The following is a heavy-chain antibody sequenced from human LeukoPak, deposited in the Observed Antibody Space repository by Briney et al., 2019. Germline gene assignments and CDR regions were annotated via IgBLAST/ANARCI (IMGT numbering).Heavy chain of an antibody. D-gene: IGHD5-12*01. V-gene: IGHV3-74*01. CDR2: INSDGSST. CDR3: ARLSGYYYYYGMDV. Sequence: PGGSLRLSFAASGFTFSSYWMHWVRQAPGKGLVWVSRINSDGSSTSYADSVKGRFTISRDNAKNTLYLQMNSLRAEDTAVYYCARLSGYYYYYGMDVWGKGTTVTVSS. J-gene: IGHJ6*04. CDR1: GFTFSSYW.